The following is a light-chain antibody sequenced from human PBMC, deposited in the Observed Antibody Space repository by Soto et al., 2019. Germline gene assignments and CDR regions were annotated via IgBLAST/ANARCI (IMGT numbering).Light chain of an antibody. CDR1: QSISRW. V-gene: IGKV1-5*01. J-gene: IGKJ1*01. CDR3: QQYNGYSTWT. CDR2: DAT. Sequence: DIQMTHSPSTLSASVGDRFTITGRPSQSISRWLAWYQQKPGKAPKVLIWDATTLHRGVPSRFSGSGSGTEFTLTISSLQPDDFATYYCQQYNGYSTWTFGQGTKVDIK.